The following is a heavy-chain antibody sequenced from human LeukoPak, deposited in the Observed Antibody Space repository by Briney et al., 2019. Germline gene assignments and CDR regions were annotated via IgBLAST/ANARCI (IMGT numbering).Heavy chain of an antibody. V-gene: IGHV3-48*03. CDR3: ARDNYDSSAYYFD. CDR2: ISSSGSTT. D-gene: IGHD3-22*01. CDR1: GFTFSSYE. Sequence: GGSVRLSCAASGFTFSSYEMNWVRQAPGKGLEWVSYISSSGSTTHYADSVKGRFTISRDNAKKSLYLQMNSLRAEDTAVYYCARDNYDSSAYYFDWGQGTL. J-gene: IGHJ4*02.